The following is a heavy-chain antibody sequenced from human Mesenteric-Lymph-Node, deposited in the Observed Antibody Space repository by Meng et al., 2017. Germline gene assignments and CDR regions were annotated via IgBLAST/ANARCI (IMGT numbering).Heavy chain of an antibody. D-gene: IGHD6-19*01. J-gene: IGHJ4*02. CDR1: GGSFSGYY. CDR2: INHSGST. Sequence: GSLRLSCAVYGGSFSGYYRSWIRQPPGKGPEWIGEINHSGSTNYNPSLKSRVTISVDTSKNQFSLKLSSVTAADTAVYYCARGPQQWLVSPYYFDYWGQGTLVTVS. CDR3: ARGPQQWLVSPYYFDY. V-gene: IGHV4-34*01.